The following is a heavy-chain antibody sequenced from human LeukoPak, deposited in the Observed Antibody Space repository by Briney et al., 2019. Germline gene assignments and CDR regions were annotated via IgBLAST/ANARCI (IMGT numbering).Heavy chain of an antibody. D-gene: IGHD1-26*01. J-gene: IGHJ4*02. CDR3: TRDIIVGATVCPFDY. CDR1: GFTFGDYA. Sequence: PGGSLRLSCTASGFTFGDYAMSWFRQAPGKGLEWVGFIRTKAYGGTTEYAASMKGRFTISRDDSKSIAYLQMNSLKTEDTAVYYCTRDIIVGATVCPFDYWGQGTLVTVSS. V-gene: IGHV3-49*03. CDR2: IRTKAYGGTT.